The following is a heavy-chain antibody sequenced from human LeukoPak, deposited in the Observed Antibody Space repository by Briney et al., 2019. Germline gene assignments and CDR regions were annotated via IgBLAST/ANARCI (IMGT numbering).Heavy chain of an antibody. D-gene: IGHD6-13*01. CDR1: GFTFSSYG. Sequence: PGGSPRLSCAASGFTFSSYGMHWVRQAPGKGLEWVAFIRYDGSNKYYADSVKGRFTISRDNAKNSLYLQMNSLRAEDTAVYYCARGIYSSSGIDYWGQGTLVTVSS. CDR2: IRYDGSNK. V-gene: IGHV3-30*02. CDR3: ARGIYSSSGIDY. J-gene: IGHJ4*02.